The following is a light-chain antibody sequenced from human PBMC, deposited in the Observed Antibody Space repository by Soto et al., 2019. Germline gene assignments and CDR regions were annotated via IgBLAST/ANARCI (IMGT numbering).Light chain of an antibody. CDR2: DAS. J-gene: IGKJ1*01. V-gene: IGKV1-5*01. Sequence: DIQITQSPSSLSASLGDRVAITCRASQTISTWLAWYQQKPGKAPELLIYDASTLESGVPSRFRGSGSGTEFSLTISRLQPDDFETFYCQQYSSFSRTFGQGTKVDIK. CDR3: QQYSSFSRT. CDR1: QTISTW.